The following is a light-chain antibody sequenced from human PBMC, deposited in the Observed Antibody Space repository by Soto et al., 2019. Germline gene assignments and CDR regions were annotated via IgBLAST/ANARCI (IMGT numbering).Light chain of an antibody. CDR2: GVS. Sequence: IVLTQSPGTLSLSPGEGATLSCRASQPVNSGYLAWYQQKPGQAPRLLMYGVSTRDTGIPDRVSGSGAGTDFTLTISRLEPGDFVVYYCQVYGSSPKTFGQGTKVEFK. V-gene: IGKV3-20*01. CDR3: QVYGSSPKT. J-gene: IGKJ1*01. CDR1: QPVNSGY.